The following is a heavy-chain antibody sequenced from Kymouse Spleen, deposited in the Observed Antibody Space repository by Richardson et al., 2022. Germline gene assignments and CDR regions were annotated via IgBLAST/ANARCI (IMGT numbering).Heavy chain of an antibody. CDR2: IYYSGST. D-gene: IGHD2-8*01. V-gene: IGHV4-31*03. CDR3: ARIILY*WCMLSRF*L. J-gene: IGHJ4*02. CDR1: GGSISSGGYY. Sequence: QVQLQESGPGLVKPSQTLSLTCTVSGGSISSGGYYWSWIRQHPGKGLEWIGYIYYSGSTYYNPSLKSRVTISVDTSKNQFSLKLSSVTAADTAVYYCARIILY*WCMLSRF*LLGPGNPGHRLL.